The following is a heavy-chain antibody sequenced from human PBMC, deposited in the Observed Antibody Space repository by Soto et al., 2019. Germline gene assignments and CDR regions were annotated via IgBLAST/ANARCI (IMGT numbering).Heavy chain of an antibody. D-gene: IGHD1-26*01. Sequence: EVQLLESGGGLVQPGGSLRLSCAASGFTFSSYAMRWVRQAPVKGLEWVSAISGSGDSTYYADSVKGRFTISRDNSKNTLYLQMKSLIAEDTAVYYCARRGRGRYYDYWGQGSLVTVSS. CDR1: GFTFSSYA. V-gene: IGHV3-23*01. J-gene: IGHJ4*02. CDR2: ISGSGDST. CDR3: ARRGRGRYYDY.